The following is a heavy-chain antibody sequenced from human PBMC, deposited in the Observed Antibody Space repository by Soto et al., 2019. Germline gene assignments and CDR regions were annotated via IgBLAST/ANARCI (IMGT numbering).Heavy chain of an antibody. CDR2: INPSGGST. D-gene: IGHD2-2*01. CDR1: GYTFTSYY. CDR3: ARGQNQGYCSSTSCYGPLYGY. V-gene: IGHV1-46*03. J-gene: IGHJ4*02. Sequence: GPSVKVSCKASGYTFTSYYMHWVRQAPGQGLEWMGIINPSGGSTSYAQKFQGRVTMTRDTSTSTVYMELSSLRSEDTAVYYCARGQNQGYCSSTSCYGPLYGYWGQGTLVTVSS.